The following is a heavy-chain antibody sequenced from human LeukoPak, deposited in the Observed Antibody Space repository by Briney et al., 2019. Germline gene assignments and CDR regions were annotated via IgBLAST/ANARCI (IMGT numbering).Heavy chain of an antibody. J-gene: IGHJ6*02. CDR1: GFIFSSYD. Sequence: MSGGSLRLSCAASGFIFSSYDMNWVRQAPGKGLEWVSSITRSGDHTFYADSVKGRFTISRDNAKDSLFLQMNSLRGEDTAVYYCARDLDSMVSVWGQGTTVTVSS. D-gene: IGHD3-10*01. CDR2: ITRSGDHT. CDR3: ARDLDSMVSV. V-gene: IGHV3-21*01.